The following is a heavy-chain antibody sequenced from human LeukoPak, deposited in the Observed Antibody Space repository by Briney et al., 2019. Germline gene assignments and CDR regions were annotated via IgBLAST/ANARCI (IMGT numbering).Heavy chain of an antibody. CDR1: GSTFRNHA. Sequence: GKSLRLSCAASGSTFRNHAIHWVRQAPGKGLECVTVISHDGGNDYYRDYVKGRFTISRDNSKNTVLLQMNSLSPDDTAVYYCVGSPTYYYMDVWGKGTTVTVSS. CDR2: ISHDGGND. CDR3: VGSPTYYYMDV. J-gene: IGHJ6*03. D-gene: IGHD3-10*01. V-gene: IGHV3-30*04.